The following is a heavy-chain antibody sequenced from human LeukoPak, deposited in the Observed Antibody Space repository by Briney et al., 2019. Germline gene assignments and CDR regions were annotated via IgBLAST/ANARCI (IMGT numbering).Heavy chain of an antibody. CDR1: GYSSTSYW. CDR3: ARAGGSLLWFGELSGPNDAFDI. D-gene: IGHD3-10*01. V-gene: IGHV5-51*01. CDR2: IYPGDSDT. Sequence: GESLKISCKGSGYSSTSYWIGWVRQMPGKGLEWMGIIYPGDSDTRYSPSFQGQVTISADKSISTAYLQWSSLKASDTAMYYCARAGGSLLWFGELSGPNDAFDIWGQGTMVTVSS. J-gene: IGHJ3*02.